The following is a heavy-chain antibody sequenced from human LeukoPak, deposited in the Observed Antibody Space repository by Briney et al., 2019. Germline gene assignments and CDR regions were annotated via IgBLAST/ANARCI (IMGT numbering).Heavy chain of an antibody. D-gene: IGHD2-8*01. CDR2: IYSGGST. J-gene: IGHJ4*02. CDR1: GFTFKTYS. Sequence: GGSLRLSCVVSGFTFKTYSMNWVRQAPGKGLEWVSVIYSGGSTYYADSVKGRFTISRDNSKNTLYLQMNSLRAEDTAVYYCIGGVSYTRWGQGTLVTVSS. V-gene: IGHV3-66*01. CDR3: IGGVSYTR.